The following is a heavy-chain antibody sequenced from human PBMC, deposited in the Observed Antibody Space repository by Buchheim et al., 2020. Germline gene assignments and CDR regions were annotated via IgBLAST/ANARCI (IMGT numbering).Heavy chain of an antibody. D-gene: IGHD2-15*01. J-gene: IGHJ4*02. Sequence: QVQLQQWGAGLLKPSETLSLTCAVYGGSFSGYYWSWIRQPPGKGLEWIGEINHSGSTNYNPSLKSRVTISVDTSKTQFSLKLSSVTAADTAVYYCARGPGYCSGGSCAFDYWGQGTL. CDR1: GGSFSGYY. CDR2: INHSGST. CDR3: ARGPGYCSGGSCAFDY. V-gene: IGHV4-34*01.